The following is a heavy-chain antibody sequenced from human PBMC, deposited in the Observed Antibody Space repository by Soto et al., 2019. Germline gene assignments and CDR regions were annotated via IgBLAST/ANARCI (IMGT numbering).Heavy chain of an antibody. CDR1: GGSISSSNW. Sequence: SETLSLTCAVSGGSISSSNWWSWVRQPPGKGLEWIGEIYHSGSTNYNPSLKSRVTISVDKSKNQFALKLSSVTAADTAVYYCARGIAAGLYNRFDPWGQGTLVTVSS. V-gene: IGHV4-4*02. J-gene: IGHJ5*02. CDR2: IYHSGST. CDR3: ARGIAAGLYNRFDP. D-gene: IGHD6-13*01.